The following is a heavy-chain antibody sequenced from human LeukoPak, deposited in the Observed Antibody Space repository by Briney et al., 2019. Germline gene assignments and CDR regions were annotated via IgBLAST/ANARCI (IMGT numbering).Heavy chain of an antibody. CDR2: MNPNSGYT. CDR1: GYTFTSYD. D-gene: IGHD2-15*01. CDR3: ARGLITTWDIVNYYYYGMDV. Sequence: ASVKASCKASGYTFTSYDINWVRQATGQGLEWMGWMNPNSGYTGYAQKFQGRVTMTRNTSISTAYMELSSLRSEDTAVYYCARGLITTWDIVNYYYYGMDVWGQGTTVTVSS. J-gene: IGHJ6*02. V-gene: IGHV1-8*01.